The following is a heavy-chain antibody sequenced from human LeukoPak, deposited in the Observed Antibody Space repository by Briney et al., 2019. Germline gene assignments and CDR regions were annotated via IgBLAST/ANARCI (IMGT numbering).Heavy chain of an antibody. V-gene: IGHV3-30*02. CDR2: IRYDGSNK. CDR3: AKDSRIAAAGTIGHSYYFDY. D-gene: IGHD6-13*01. J-gene: IGHJ4*02. CDR1: GFTFSSYG. Sequence: GGSLRLSCAASGFTFSSYGMHWVRQAPGKGLEWVAFIRYDGSNKYYADSVKGRFTISRDNSKNTLYLQMNSLRAEDTAMYYCAKDSRIAAAGTIGHSYYFDYWGQGTLVTVSS.